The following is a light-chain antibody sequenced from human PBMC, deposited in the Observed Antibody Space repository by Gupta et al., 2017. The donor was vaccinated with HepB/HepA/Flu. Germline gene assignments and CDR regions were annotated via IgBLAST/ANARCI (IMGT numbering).Light chain of an antibody. CDR2: DNH. CDR3: GAWDSNLSAWV. Sequence: QSVLTQPPTVSAAPGQKVSISSSGRSPNIENNYVSWYQQLPGAAPKLLFYDNHRRPSAMPDRFSGSKSGTSATLGITGLQTGDEADYYCGAWDSNLSAWVFGGGTKVTVL. V-gene: IGLV1-51*01. J-gene: IGLJ3*02. CDR1: SPNIENNY.